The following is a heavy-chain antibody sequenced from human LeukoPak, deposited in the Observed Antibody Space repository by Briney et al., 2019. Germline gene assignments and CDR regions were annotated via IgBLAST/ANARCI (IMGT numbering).Heavy chain of an antibody. V-gene: IGHV3-11*04. CDR2: ISSSGSTI. D-gene: IGHD3-22*01. CDR1: GFTFSTYY. CDR3: ARDRRGYYDSSGASANY. J-gene: IGHJ4*02. Sequence: GGSLRLSCAASGFTFSTYYMSCIRQAPGKGLEWGSYISSSGSTIYYADSVKGRFTISRDNAKNSLYLQMNSLRAEDTDVYYCARDRRGYYDSSGASANYWGQGTLVTVSS.